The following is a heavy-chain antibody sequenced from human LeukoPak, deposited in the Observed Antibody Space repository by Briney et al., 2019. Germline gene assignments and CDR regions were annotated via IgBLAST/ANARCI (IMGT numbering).Heavy chain of an antibody. D-gene: IGHD4-17*01. CDR2: IYYSGST. CDR1: GFSISSGGYS. Sequence: PSETLSLTCAVSGFSISSGGYSWSWIRQPPGKGLEWIGYIYYSGSTYYNPSLKGRVTISVDTSKNQFSLKLSSVTAADTAVYYCARPPYYGDDAFDIWGQGTMVTVSS. CDR3: ARPPYYGDDAFDI. V-gene: IGHV4-30-4*07. J-gene: IGHJ3*02.